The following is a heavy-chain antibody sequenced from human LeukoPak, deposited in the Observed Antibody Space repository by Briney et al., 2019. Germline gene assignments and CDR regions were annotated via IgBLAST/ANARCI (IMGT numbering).Heavy chain of an antibody. Sequence: AGGSLRLSCAASGFTFSDYYMSWIRQAPGKGLEWVSYISSSGSTIYYADSVKGRFTISRDNAKNSLYLQMNSLRAEDTAVYYCAKASRVGGGEMDVWGKGTTVTFSS. D-gene: IGHD2-21*01. CDR1: GFTFSDYY. V-gene: IGHV3-11*04. J-gene: IGHJ6*04. CDR3: AKASRVGGGEMDV. CDR2: ISSSGSTI.